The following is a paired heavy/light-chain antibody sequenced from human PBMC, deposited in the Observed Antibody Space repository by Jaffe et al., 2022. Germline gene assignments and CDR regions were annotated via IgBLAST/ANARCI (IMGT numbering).Light chain of an antibody. CDR1: ESISSN. CDR2: TTS. J-gene: IGKJ2*01. CDR3: QQSDSTPYT. V-gene: IGKV1-39*01. Sequence: DIQMTQSPSSLSASVGDRVTITCRASESISSNLNWYQQYPGKAPKLLIYTTSNLESGVPSRFRGSASGTQFTLTISSLQPEDFATYYCQQSDSTPYTFGQGTKLEIK.
Heavy chain of an antibody. D-gene: IGHD2-15*01. V-gene: IGHV3-73*02. Sequence: DVQLVESGGGLVQPGGSLKLSCAASGFTFSGSAMHWVRQASGKGLEWVGRIRSKVMNYATAYSASVSGRFTISRDDSKNTAYLEMNNLKTDDTAVYYCARHSGGLQYWGQGNLVTVSA. CDR2: IRSKVMNYAT. J-gene: IGHJ4*02. CDR3: ARHSGGLQY. CDR1: GFTFSGSA.